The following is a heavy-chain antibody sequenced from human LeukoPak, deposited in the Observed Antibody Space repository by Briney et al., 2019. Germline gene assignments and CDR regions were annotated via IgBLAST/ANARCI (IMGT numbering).Heavy chain of an antibody. CDR1: GGSISSYY. CDR3: AGGSSWLSPLNS. Sequence: SETLSLTCTVSGGSISSYYWSWIRQPPGKGLEWIGYIYYSGSTNYNPSLTSRVTISVDTSKNQFSLKLSSVTAADTAVYYCAGGSSWLSPLNSRGHGALVTVSP. V-gene: IGHV4-59*01. D-gene: IGHD6-13*01. J-gene: IGHJ4*01. CDR2: IYYSGST.